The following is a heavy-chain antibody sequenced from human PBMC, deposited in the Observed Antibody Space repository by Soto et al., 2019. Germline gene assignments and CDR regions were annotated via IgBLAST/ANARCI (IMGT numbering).Heavy chain of an antibody. CDR1: GFTFSSYA. Sequence: PGGSLRLSCAASGFTFSSYAMSWVRQAPGKGLEWVPAISGSGGSTYYANSVKGRFTISRDNSKNTLYLQMNSLRAEDTAVYYCAKEGAMAPIYFDYWGQGTLVTVSS. V-gene: IGHV3-23*01. J-gene: IGHJ4*02. CDR2: ISGSGGST. CDR3: AKEGAMAPIYFDY. D-gene: IGHD1-26*01.